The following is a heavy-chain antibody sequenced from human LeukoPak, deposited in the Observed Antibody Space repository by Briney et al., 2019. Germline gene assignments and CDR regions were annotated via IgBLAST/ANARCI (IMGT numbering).Heavy chain of an antibody. V-gene: IGHV3-33*01. Sequence: GGSLGLSCAASGFTFSSYGMHWVRQAPGKGLEWVAVIWYDGSNKYYADSVKGRFTISRDNSKNTLYLQMNSLRAEDTAVYYCARDRSYVGDYFDYWGQGTLVTVSS. D-gene: IGHD3-16*01. CDR2: IWYDGSNK. CDR1: GFTFSSYG. CDR3: ARDRSYVGDYFDY. J-gene: IGHJ4*02.